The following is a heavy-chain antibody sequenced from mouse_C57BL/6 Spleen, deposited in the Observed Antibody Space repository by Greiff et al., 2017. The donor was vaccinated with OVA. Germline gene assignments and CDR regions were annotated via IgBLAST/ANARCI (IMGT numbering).Heavy chain of an antibody. CDR3: AREEDYYWDY. CDR2: ISDGGSYT. V-gene: IGHV5-4*01. J-gene: IGHJ4*01. CDR1: GFTFSSYA. D-gene: IGHD1-1*01. Sequence: EVHLVESGGGLVKPGGSLKLSCAASGFTFSSYAMSWVRQTPEKRLEWVATISDGGSYTYYPDNVKGRFTISRDNAKNNLYLQMSHLKSEDTAMYYCAREEDYYWDYWGQGTSVTVSS.